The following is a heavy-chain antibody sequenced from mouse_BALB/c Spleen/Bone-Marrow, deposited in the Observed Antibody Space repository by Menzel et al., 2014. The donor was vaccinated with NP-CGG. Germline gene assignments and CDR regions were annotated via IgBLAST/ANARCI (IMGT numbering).Heavy chain of an antibody. V-gene: IGHV2-9*02. Sequence: VQVVESGPGLVAPSQSLSITCTVSGFSLTSYGVHWVRQPPGKGLEWLGVIWAGGSTNYNSALMSRLSISKDNSKSQVFLKMNSLQTDDTAMYYCARDLYYDYDEGFAYWGQGTLVTVSA. D-gene: IGHD2-4*01. CDR1: GFSLTSYG. J-gene: IGHJ3*01. CDR2: IWAGGST. CDR3: ARDLYYDYDEGFAY.